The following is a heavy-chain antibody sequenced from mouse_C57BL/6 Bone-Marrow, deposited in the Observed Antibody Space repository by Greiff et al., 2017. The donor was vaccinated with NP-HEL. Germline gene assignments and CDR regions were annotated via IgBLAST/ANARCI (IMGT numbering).Heavy chain of an antibody. J-gene: IGHJ3*01. CDR2: ILPGSGST. D-gene: IGHD1-1*01. CDR1: GYTFTGYW. CDR3: ARRATVVATTGRGFAY. V-gene: IGHV1-9*01. Sequence: VKLMESGAELMKPGASVKLSCKATGYTFTGYWIEWVKQRPGHGLEWIGEILPGSGSTNYNEKFKGKATFTADTSSNTAYMQLSSLTTEDSAIYYCARRATVVATTGRGFAYWGQGTLVTVSA.